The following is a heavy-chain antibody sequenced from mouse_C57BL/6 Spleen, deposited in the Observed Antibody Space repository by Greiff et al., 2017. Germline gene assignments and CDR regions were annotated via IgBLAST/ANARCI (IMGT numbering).Heavy chain of an antibody. J-gene: IGHJ3*01. Sequence: QVQLQQPGAELVMPGASVKLSCKASGYTFTSSWMHWVKQRPGQGLEWIGEIDPSDSYTNYNQKFKGKSTLTVDKSSSTAYMQLSSLTSEDSAVYYCARDYYGSSAFAYWGQGTLVTVSA. V-gene: IGHV1-69*01. CDR2: IDPSDSYT. CDR1: GYTFTSSW. D-gene: IGHD1-1*01. CDR3: ARDYYGSSAFAY.